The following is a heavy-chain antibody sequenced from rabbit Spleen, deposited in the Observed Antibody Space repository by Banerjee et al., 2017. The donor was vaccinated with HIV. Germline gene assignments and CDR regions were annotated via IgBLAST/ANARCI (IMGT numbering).Heavy chain of an antibody. CDR2: IGVSSSRT. CDR3: ARHIDSDYTNL. D-gene: IGHD8-1*01. V-gene: IGHV1S40*01. CDR1: GMDLSTYYY. J-gene: IGHJ6*01. Sequence: QSLEESGGGLVKPGGSLTLTCKASGMDLSTYYYMCWVRQAPGKGLEWIACIGVSSSRTYYANWAKGRFTISKTSSTTVTLQMTSLTAADTATYFCARHIDSDYTNLWGPGTLVTVS.